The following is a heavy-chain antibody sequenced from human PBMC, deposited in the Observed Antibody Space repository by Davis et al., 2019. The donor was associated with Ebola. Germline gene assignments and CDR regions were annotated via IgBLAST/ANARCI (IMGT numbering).Heavy chain of an antibody. CDR1: GVSISRHY. CDR3: ARELWSGPDAFDI. J-gene: IGHJ3*02. V-gene: IGHV4-59*11. CDR2: IYYTGST. D-gene: IGHD3-3*01. Sequence: PSETLSLTCTVSGVSISRHYWSWIRQPPGKGLEWIGSIYYTGSTNYNSSLNSRVTISVDTTKNQFSLKLSSVTAADTAVYYCARELWSGPDAFDIWGQGTMVTVSS.